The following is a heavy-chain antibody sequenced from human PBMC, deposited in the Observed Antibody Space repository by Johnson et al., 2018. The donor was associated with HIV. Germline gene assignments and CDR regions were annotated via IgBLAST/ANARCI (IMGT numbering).Heavy chain of an antibody. V-gene: IGHV3-23*04. D-gene: IGHD3-22*01. CDR3: AKETRDSRSAVDI. CDR1: GFTFSSFA. Sequence: VHLVESGGGLVKPGGSLRLSCAASGFTFSSFAMSWVRQAPGKGLEWVSAISGSGHSTYYADSVKGRFTISRDSSKKTVYLQMYSLRGEDTAVYYCAKETRDSRSAVDIWGQGTMVTVSS. CDR2: ISGSGHST. J-gene: IGHJ3*02.